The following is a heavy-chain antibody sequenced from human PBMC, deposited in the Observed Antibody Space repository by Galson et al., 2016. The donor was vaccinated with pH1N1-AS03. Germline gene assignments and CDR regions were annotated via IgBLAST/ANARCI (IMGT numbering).Heavy chain of an antibody. CDR2: ISFDGTNK. D-gene: IGHD3/OR15-3a*01. CDR1: GFTISNFG. V-gene: IGHV3-30*18. CDR3: ANDFNYDFWSGYSFY. Sequence: LRLSCAASGFTISNFGMLWVRQAPGQGLEWVATISFDGTNKYYADSVKGRFSISRDNSKNTLFLQMSALRAEDTAVYYCANDFNYDFWSGYSFYWGQGALVTVSS. J-gene: IGHJ4*02.